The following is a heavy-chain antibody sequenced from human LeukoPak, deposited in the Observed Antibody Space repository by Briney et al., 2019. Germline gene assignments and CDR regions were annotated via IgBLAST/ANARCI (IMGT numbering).Heavy chain of an antibody. Sequence: GGSLRLSCAASGFRLSDYDMNWVPQAPGKGLEWVSSISTGSRYIYYAYSVKGRFTISRDDAKNSLYLQMDYLRAEDTAVYYCARADCSGSTCYLRRSWFDPWGQGTLVTVSS. J-gene: IGHJ5*02. CDR2: ISTGSRYI. CDR3: ARADCSGSTCYLRRSWFDP. CDR1: GFRLSDYD. V-gene: IGHV3-21*01. D-gene: IGHD2-2*01.